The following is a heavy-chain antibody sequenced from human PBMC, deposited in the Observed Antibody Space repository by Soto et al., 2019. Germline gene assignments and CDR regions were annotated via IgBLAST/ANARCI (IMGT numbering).Heavy chain of an antibody. CDR1: GFTFSGSA. D-gene: IGHD2-15*01. J-gene: IGHJ5*02. CDR2: IRSKANSYAT. CDR3: TRQRGYCSGGSCPYNWFDP. Sequence: EVQLVESGGGLVQPGGSLKLSCAASGFTFSGSAMHWVRQASGKGLEWVGRIRSKANSYATAYAASVKGRFTISRDDSKNTAYLQMNSLKTEDTAVYYCTRQRGYCSGGSCPYNWFDPWGQGTLVTVSS. V-gene: IGHV3-73*01.